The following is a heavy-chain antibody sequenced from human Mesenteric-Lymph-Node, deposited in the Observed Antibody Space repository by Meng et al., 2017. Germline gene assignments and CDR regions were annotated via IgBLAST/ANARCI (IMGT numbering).Heavy chain of an antibody. V-gene: IGHV4-4*02. CDR3: ASSDYYRSDY. Sequence: VELQGAGPGVVKASETLSLTCAVSGGSSSRSDWWSWARQPPGKGLEWIGETSHSGSTNYSPSLKSRVTISLDKSKNQLSLKLNSVTAADTAVYYCASSDYYRSDYWGRGTLVTVSS. J-gene: IGHJ4*02. CDR2: TSHSGST. CDR1: GGSSSRSDW. D-gene: IGHD3-22*01.